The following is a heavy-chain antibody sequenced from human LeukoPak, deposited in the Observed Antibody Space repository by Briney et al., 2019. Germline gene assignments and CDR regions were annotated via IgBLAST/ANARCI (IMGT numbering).Heavy chain of an antibody. CDR2: IDNDGST. CDR1: GFTVSTNY. Sequence: PGGSLRLSCVASGFTVSTNYMTWVRQAPGKGLEWVSVIDNDGSTYLADSVKGRFTISRDISKNTLSLQMNSLRAEDTAVYYCARMYATSHFDFWGQGTLVTVSS. J-gene: IGHJ4*02. CDR3: ARMYATSHFDF. V-gene: IGHV3-66*01. D-gene: IGHD2-8*01.